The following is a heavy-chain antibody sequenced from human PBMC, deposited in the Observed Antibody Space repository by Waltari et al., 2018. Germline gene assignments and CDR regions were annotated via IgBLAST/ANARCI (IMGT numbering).Heavy chain of an antibody. CDR1: GFTCSSYS. D-gene: IGHD3-3*01. Sequence: EVQLVESGGGLVKPGGSLRLSCAASGFTCSSYSMNWVRQAPGRGLEWVASITSGSTFIYYEDSVKGRFTISRDNAKNSLYLQMNSLRVEDTAIYYCARAPGLGSGYPYWGQGTLVTVSS. CDR2: ITSGSTFI. J-gene: IGHJ4*02. V-gene: IGHV3-21*01. CDR3: ARAPGLGSGYPY.